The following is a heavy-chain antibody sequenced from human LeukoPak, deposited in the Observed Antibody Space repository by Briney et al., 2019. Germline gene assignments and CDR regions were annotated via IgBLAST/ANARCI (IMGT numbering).Heavy chain of an antibody. V-gene: IGHV3-23*01. CDR1: GFTFSSYA. J-gene: IGHJ4*02. Sequence: GGSLRPSCAASGFTFSSYAMSWVRQAPGKGLEWVSAISGSGGSTYYADSVKGRFTISRDNSKNTLYLQMNSLRAEDTAVYYCAKLPYGGYGEYFDYWGQGTLVTVSS. CDR3: AKLPYGGYGEYFDY. D-gene: IGHD5-12*01. CDR2: ISGSGGST.